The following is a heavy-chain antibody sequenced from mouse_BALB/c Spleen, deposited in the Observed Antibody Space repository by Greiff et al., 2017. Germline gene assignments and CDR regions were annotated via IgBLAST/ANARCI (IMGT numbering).Heavy chain of an antibody. V-gene: IGHV5-6-5*01. CDR1: GFTFSSYA. Sequence: EVKLMESGGGLVKPGGSLKLSCAASGFTFSSYAMSWVRQTPEKRLEWVASISSGGSTYYPDSVKGRFTISRDNARNILYLQMSSLRSEDTAMYYCASRGYYGSSLSPFAYWGQGTLVTVSA. CDR2: ISSGGST. CDR3: ASRGYYGSSLSPFAY. J-gene: IGHJ3*01. D-gene: IGHD1-1*01.